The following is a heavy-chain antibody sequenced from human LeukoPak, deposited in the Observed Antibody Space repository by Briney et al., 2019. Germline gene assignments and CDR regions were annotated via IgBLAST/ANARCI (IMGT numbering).Heavy chain of an antibody. J-gene: IGHJ4*02. CDR3: ARDRIAGGWSVGSFDY. V-gene: IGHV3-21*01. CDR2: ISSSSSYI. D-gene: IGHD2-8*02. Sequence: PGGSLRLSCAASGFTFSSRNMNWVRQAPGKGLEWVSSISSSSSYIYYADSVKGRFTISRDNAKNSLYLQMNSLRAEDTAVYYCARDRIAGGWSVGSFDYWGQGTLVTVSS. CDR1: GFTFSSRN.